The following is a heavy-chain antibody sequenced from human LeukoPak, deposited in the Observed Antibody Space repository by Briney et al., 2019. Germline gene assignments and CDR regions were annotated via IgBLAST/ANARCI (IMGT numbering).Heavy chain of an antibody. V-gene: IGHV3-23*01. CDR3: AKTPQGYSAYYDY. CDR2: ISGGGDGA. CDR1: GFTFNNCA. Sequence: PGGSLRLSCAASGFTFNNCAMSWVRQAPGKGLEWVSTISGGGDGAFYADSMKGRFTISRDNSGNTMSLQMNGLRAEDTAVYFCAKTPQGYSAYYDYWGQGALVTVSS. D-gene: IGHD5-12*01. J-gene: IGHJ4*02.